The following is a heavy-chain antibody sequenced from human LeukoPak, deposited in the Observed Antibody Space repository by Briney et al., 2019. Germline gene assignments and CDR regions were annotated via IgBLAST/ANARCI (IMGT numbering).Heavy chain of an antibody. CDR2: IYYSGST. J-gene: IGHJ4*02. V-gene: IGHV4-59*01. CDR1: GGSLSGYY. Sequence: SETLSLTCTVSGGSLSGYYWSWLRQPPGKGLEWIGFIYYSGSTNYNPSLKSRVTISVDTSKKQFSLKLRSVTAADTAVYYCARVSGYDWESFYDYWGQGTLVTVSS. CDR3: ARVSGYDWESFYDY. D-gene: IGHD5-12*01.